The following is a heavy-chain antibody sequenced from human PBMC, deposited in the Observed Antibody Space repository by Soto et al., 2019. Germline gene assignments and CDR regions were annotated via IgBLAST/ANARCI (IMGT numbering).Heavy chain of an antibody. J-gene: IGHJ4*02. CDR3: XXXXGWYYFDY. CDR2: INAGNGNT. Sequence: QVQLVQSGAEVKKPGASVKVSCKASGYTFTSYAMHWVRQAPGQRLEWMGWINAGNGNTKYSQKFQGRVTITRDTSASTAYMXXXXXXXXXXXXXXXXXXXGWYYFDYWGQGTLVTVXS. V-gene: IGHV1-3*01. D-gene: IGHD6-19*01. CDR1: GYTFTSYA.